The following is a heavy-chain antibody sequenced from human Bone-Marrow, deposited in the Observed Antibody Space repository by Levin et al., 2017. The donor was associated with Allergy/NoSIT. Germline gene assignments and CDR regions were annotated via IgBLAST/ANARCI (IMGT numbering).Heavy chain of an antibody. Sequence: PGGSLRLSCAASGFTFSDYYMSWIRQAPGKGLEWVSYISSSGSTIYYADSVKGRFTISRDNAKNSLYLQMNSLRAEDTAVYYCARGQAIAAAVRPYYYYYGMDVWGQGTTVTVSS. CDR2: ISSSGSTI. CDR3: ARGQAIAAAVRPYYYYYGMDV. CDR1: GFTFSDYY. V-gene: IGHV3-11*01. D-gene: IGHD6-13*01. J-gene: IGHJ6*02.